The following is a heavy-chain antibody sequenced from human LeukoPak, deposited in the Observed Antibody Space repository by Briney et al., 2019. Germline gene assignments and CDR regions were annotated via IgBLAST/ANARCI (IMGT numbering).Heavy chain of an antibody. CDR1: GFTFSNYG. V-gene: IGHV3-33*01. CDR3: ARVRAAAGTGYYYYMDV. CDR2: IWDDGSNK. J-gene: IGHJ6*03. D-gene: IGHD6-13*01. Sequence: GGSLRLSCEASGFTFSNYGMHWVRQAPGKGLEWVAAIWDDGSNKYYADSVKGRFTISRDNSKNTLYLQMNSLRAEDTAVYYCARVRAAAGTGYYYYMDVWGKGTTVTVSS.